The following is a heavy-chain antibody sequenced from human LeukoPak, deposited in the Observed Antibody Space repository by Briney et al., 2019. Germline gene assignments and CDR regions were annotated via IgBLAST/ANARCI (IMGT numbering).Heavy chain of an antibody. V-gene: IGHV1-18*01. CDR3: ARGHYYDSSGYFTHLSYFYMDV. Sequence: ASVKVSCKASTDNFNNYGVSWVRQAPGQGLEWMGWINTYNGNTNYAHKFQGRVTMTTDTSMTTAYMDLMNLRSDDTAVYYCARGHYYDSSGYFTHLSYFYMDVWGEGTTVTVSS. D-gene: IGHD3-22*01. J-gene: IGHJ6*03. CDR1: TDNFNNYG. CDR2: INTYNGNT.